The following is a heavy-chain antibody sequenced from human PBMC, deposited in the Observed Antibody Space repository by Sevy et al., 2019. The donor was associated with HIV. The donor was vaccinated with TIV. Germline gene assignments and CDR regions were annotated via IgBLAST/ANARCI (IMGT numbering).Heavy chain of an antibody. V-gene: IGHV1-2*02. CDR2: INPSSGGT. Sequence: ASVKVSCETSGYTFTYYYIHWVRQAPGQGREWMGWINPSSGGTQYAQKFQGRVSVTSDTSRRTSYMELRRLRSEDTALYYCARQVDNWFDPWGQGTPVTVSS. CDR1: GYTFTYYY. D-gene: IGHD2-15*01. CDR3: ARQVDNWFDP. J-gene: IGHJ5*02.